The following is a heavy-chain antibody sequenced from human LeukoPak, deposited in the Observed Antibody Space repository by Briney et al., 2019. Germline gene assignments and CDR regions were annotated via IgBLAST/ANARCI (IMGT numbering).Heavy chain of an antibody. V-gene: IGHV4-59*01. J-gene: IGHJ6*03. CDR1: GGSISSYY. CDR3: ARVEAYSSSYYYYMDV. Sequence: SETLSLTCTVSGGSISSYYWSWIRQPPGKGLEWIGYIYYSGSTNYNPSLKSRVTISVDTSKNQFSLKLSSVTAADTAVYYCARVEAYSSSYYYYMDVWGKGTTVTVSS. CDR2: IYYSGST. D-gene: IGHD6-13*01.